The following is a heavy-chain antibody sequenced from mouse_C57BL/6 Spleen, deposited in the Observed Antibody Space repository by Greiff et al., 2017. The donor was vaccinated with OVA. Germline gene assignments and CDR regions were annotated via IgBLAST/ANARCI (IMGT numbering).Heavy chain of an antibody. CDR2: IDPSDSET. CDR3: ASERYYEGGYFDY. J-gene: IGHJ2*01. Sequence: QVQLQQPGAELVRPGSSVKLSCKASGYTFTSYWMHWVQQRPIQGLEWIGNIDPSDSETPYNQKFKDKATLTVDKSSSTAYMQLSRLTSEDSAGYYCASERYYEGGYFDYWGQGTTLTVSS. D-gene: IGHD2-4*01. CDR1: GYTFTSYW. V-gene: IGHV1-52*01.